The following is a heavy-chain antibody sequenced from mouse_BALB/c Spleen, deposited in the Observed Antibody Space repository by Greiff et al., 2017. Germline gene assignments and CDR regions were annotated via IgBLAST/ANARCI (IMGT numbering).Heavy chain of an antibody. V-gene: IGHV2-6-5*01. D-gene: IGHD1-1*01. CDR1: GFSLTDYG. Sequence: VHLVESGPGLVAPSQSLSITCTVSGFSLTDYGVSWIRQPPGKGLEWLGVIWGGGSTYYNSALKSRLSISKDNSKSQVFLKMNSLQTDDTAMYYCAKHEGTTDPYYYAMDYWGQGTSVTVSS. CDR2: IWGGGST. J-gene: IGHJ4*01. CDR3: AKHEGTTDPYYYAMDY.